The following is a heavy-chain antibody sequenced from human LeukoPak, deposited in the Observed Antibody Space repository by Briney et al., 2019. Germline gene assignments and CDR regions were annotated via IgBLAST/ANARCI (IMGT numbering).Heavy chain of an antibody. D-gene: IGHD6-19*01. J-gene: IGHJ4*02. V-gene: IGHV3-30-3*01. CDR2: ISYDGSNK. CDR1: GYTFTSYA. CDR3: ARDPAGRSSGLFDY. Sequence: SCKASGYTFTSYAMHRVRQAPGKGLEWVAVISYDGSNKYYADSVKGRFTISRDNSKNTLYLQMNSLRAEDTAVYYCARDPAGRSSGLFDYWGQGTLVTVSS.